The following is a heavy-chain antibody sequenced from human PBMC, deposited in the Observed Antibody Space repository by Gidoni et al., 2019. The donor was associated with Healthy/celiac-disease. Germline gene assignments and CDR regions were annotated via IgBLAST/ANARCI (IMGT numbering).Heavy chain of an antibody. J-gene: IGHJ6*02. D-gene: IGHD3-3*01. Sequence: QLQLQESGPGLVKPSETLSLTCTVSGGSISRSSYYWGWIRQPPGKGLEWIGSIYYSGSTYYNPSLKSRVTISVDTSKNQFSLKLSSVTAADTAVYYCARHSYDFWSGYYYYGMDVWGQGTTVTVSS. V-gene: IGHV4-39*01. CDR3: ARHSYDFWSGYYYYGMDV. CDR1: GGSISRSSYY. CDR2: IYYSGST.